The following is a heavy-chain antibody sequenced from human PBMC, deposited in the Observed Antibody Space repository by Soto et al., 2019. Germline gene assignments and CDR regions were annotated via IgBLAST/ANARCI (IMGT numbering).Heavy chain of an antibody. CDR1: GDSVSSNTAS. D-gene: IGHD5-12*01. J-gene: IGHJ5*02. Sequence: SQTLSLTCALSGDSVSSNTASWNWIRQSPSRGLEWLGRTYFRSKWYNDYAVSVKSRIIINPDTSNNQFSLQLNSVTPEDTAVYLCAKGDNLGPKTGYAFDPRGQGIMVTVSS. CDR2: TYFRSKWYN. CDR3: AKGDNLGPKTGYAFDP. V-gene: IGHV6-1*01.